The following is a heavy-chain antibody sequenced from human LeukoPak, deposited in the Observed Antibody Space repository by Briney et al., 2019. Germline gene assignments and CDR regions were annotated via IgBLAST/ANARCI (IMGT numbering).Heavy chain of an antibody. CDR3: ASILTFGGWHCFDY. Sequence: SETLSLTCTVSDGSISTYYWSWIRQPPGKGLEWIGYVYYSGSSSYNPSLRSRVTISVDTSKNQFSLILNSMAAADTAVYYCASILTFGGWHCFDYWGQGILVPVSS. V-gene: IGHV4-59*12. D-gene: IGHD6-19*01. J-gene: IGHJ4*02. CDR2: VYYSGSS. CDR1: DGSISTYY.